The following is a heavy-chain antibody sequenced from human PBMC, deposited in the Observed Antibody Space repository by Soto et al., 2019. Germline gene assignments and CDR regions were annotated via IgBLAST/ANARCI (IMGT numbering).Heavy chain of an antibody. J-gene: IGHJ5*02. CDR3: ARHVSPDDFLDWFDP. CDR1: GDSITTSY. Sequence: SETLSLTCTVSGDSITTSYWSWIQLPPGKGLEWIAYIHYTGITNYNPSLKSRATISADTSKNQFSLRLSSVTAADTAMYYCARHVSPDDFLDWFDPWGRGTQVTVSS. D-gene: IGHD3-3*01. CDR2: IHYTGIT. V-gene: IGHV4-59*08.